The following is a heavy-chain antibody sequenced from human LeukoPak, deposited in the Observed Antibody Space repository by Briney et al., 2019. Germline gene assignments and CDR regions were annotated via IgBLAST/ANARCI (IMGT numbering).Heavy chain of an antibody. Sequence: SVMVSCKASGGTFSSYAISWVRQAPGQGLEWMGGIIPIFGTANYAQKFQGRVTITADESTSTAYMELSSLRSEDTAVYYCARGLYYYDSSGETAFDYWGQGTLVTVSS. D-gene: IGHD3-22*01. CDR2: IIPIFGTA. V-gene: IGHV1-69*13. CDR1: GGTFSSYA. CDR3: ARGLYYYDSSGETAFDY. J-gene: IGHJ4*02.